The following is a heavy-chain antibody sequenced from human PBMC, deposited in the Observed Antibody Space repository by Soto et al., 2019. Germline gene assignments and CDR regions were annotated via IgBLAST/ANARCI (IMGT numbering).Heavy chain of an antibody. V-gene: IGHV3-66*01. CDR1: GFNVSKNY. D-gene: IGHD3-10*01. J-gene: IGHJ4*03. CDR2: VYSGGGT. CDR3: AETPAEILCWFRGFGY. Sequence: PGGSLRLSCAASGFNVSKNYMDWVRQAPGKGLEWVAVVYSGGGTYYADSVKGRFTISRDNSKKTVSLQMNSLRAEDTAVYYCAETPAEILCWFRGFGYLGQGTMVTVSS.